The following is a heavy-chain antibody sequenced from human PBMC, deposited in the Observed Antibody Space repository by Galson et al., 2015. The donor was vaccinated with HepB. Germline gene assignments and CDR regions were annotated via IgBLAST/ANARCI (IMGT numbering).Heavy chain of an antibody. Sequence: SVKVSCKASGYTFTGYYMHWVRQAPGQGLEWMGWINPNSGGTNYAQKFQGRVTMTRDTSISTAYMELSRLRSDDTAVYYCARPPLIGAAAASQVGYWGQGTLVTVSS. CDR1: GYTFTGYY. CDR3: ARPPLIGAAAASQVGY. V-gene: IGHV1-2*02. J-gene: IGHJ4*02. CDR2: INPNSGGT. D-gene: IGHD6-25*01.